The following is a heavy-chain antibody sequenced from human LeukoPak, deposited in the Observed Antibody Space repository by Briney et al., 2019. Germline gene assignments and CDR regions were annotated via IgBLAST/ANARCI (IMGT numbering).Heavy chain of an antibody. V-gene: IGHV3-21*01. J-gene: IGHJ1*01. CDR3: GRAFPPLRTSSAGDL. CDR2: ISGRSSHV. D-gene: IGHD3-16*01. CDR1: GFSFSDYD. Sequence: GGSLRLSCSASGFSFSDYDMNWVRQAPGKSLEWVSAISGRSSHVYYGESVKGRFTISRDNAKNSLYLQLDSLGVEDTAVYYCGRAFPPLRTSSAGDLWGQGTLVTVSS.